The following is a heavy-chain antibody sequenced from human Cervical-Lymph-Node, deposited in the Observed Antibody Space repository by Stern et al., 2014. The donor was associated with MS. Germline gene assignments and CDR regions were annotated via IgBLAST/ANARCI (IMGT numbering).Heavy chain of an antibody. V-gene: IGHV3-23*04. J-gene: IGHJ6*02. CDR1: GFTFSNYA. CDR2: ISGSGGNT. D-gene: IGHD6-19*01. Sequence: EEQLVESGGGLVQPGGSLRLSCAPSGFTFSNYAMSWIRQAPAKGLECISSISGSGGNTFYADSVKCRVTIFRDNSKNTLEMQMNSLRAEDSALYYCTKGFTVTGTGYGVDVWGQGTTVTVSS. CDR3: TKGFTVTGTGYGVDV.